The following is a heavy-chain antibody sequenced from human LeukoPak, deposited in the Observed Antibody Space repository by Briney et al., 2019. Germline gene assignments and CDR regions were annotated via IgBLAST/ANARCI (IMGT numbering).Heavy chain of an antibody. Sequence: PGGSLRLSCAASGFTFDDYAMHWVRHAPGKGLEWVSGIRWNSGSIVYADYVKGRFTISRDNAKNSVYLQMNSLRAEDTALYYCAKDIVRGSSGWFFVDDAFDIWGQGTMVTVSS. CDR2: IRWNSGSI. CDR3: AKDIVRGSSGWFFVDDAFDI. J-gene: IGHJ3*02. V-gene: IGHV3-9*01. D-gene: IGHD6-19*01. CDR1: GFTFDDYA.